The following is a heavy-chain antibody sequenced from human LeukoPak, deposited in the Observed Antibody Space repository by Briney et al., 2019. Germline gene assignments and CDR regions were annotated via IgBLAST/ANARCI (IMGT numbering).Heavy chain of an antibody. CDR3: ARDRQEYSYGYSWFAP. CDR2: ISSSSSFI. J-gene: IGHJ5*02. D-gene: IGHD5-18*01. Sequence: GGSLRLSCAASGFTFSTYSMDWVRQAPGKGLEWVSSISSSSSFIYYADSVKGRFTISRDNAKNSLYLQMNSLRAEDTAVYYCARDRQEYSYGYSWFAPWGQGTLVTVSS. V-gene: IGHV3-21*01. CDR1: GFTFSTYS.